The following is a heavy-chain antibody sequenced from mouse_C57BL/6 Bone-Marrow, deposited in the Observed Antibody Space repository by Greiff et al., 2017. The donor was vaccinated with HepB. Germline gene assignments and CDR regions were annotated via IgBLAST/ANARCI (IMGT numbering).Heavy chain of an antibody. CDR3: ARGKGWLDAMDY. V-gene: IGHV1-81*01. J-gene: IGHJ4*01. Sequence: QVQLQQSGAELARPGASVKLSCKASGYTFTSYGISWVKQRTGQGLEWIGEIYPRSGNTYYNEKFKGKATLTADKASSTAYMELRSLTSEDSAVYFCARGKGWLDAMDYWGQGTSVTVSS. CDR1: GYTFTSYG. CDR2: IYPRSGNT. D-gene: IGHD2-3*01.